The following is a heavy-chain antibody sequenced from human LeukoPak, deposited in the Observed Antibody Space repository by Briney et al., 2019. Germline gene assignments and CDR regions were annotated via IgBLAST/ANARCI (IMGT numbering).Heavy chain of an antibody. Sequence: GGSLRLSCAASGFTFSSYSMNWVRQAPGKGLEWVSSISSSSSSYIYYADSVKGRFTISRDNAKNLLYLQMNSLRAEDTAVYYCAREGYSRGWYEGGKYYFDYWGQGPLVTVSS. J-gene: IGHJ4*02. CDR1: GFTFSSYS. D-gene: IGHD6-19*01. CDR3: AREGYSRGWYEGGKYYFDY. V-gene: IGHV3-21*01. CDR2: ISSSSSSYI.